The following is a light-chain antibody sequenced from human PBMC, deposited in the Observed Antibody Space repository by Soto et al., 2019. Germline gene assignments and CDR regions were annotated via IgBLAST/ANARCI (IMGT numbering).Light chain of an antibody. V-gene: IGKV3-20*01. CDR3: QQYGSSPWT. CDR2: AAS. J-gene: IGKJ1*01. CDR1: QTVSNNY. Sequence: EIVLTQSPYTLSLSPGERATLSCRASQTVSNNYLAWYLHKPGQAPKVLIHAASGSTTGIPDRFRGSGSGTDFTLTITRLEPEDGAVYYCQQYGSSPWTFGQGTKVEIK.